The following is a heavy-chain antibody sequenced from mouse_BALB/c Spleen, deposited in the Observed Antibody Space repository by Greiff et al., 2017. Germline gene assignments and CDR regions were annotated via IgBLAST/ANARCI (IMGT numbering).Heavy chain of an antibody. J-gene: IGHJ3*01. CDR2: ISSGGSYT. Sequence: DVQLVESGGGLVKPGGSLKLSCAASGFTFSSYAMSWVRQSPEKRLEWVAEISSGGSYTYYPDTVTGRFTISRDNAKNTLYLEMSSLRSEDTAMYYCARDPTGNYEFAYWGQGTLVTVSA. D-gene: IGHD2-1*01. V-gene: IGHV5-9-4*01. CDR3: ARDPTGNYEFAY. CDR1: GFTFSSYA.